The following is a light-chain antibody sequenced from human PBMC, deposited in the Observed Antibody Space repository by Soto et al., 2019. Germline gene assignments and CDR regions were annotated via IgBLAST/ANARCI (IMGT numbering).Light chain of an antibody. V-gene: IGLV2-23*02. Sequence: QSALTQPASLSGSPGQSVTISCTGTSSHLENYNLVSWYQHHPGKAPKLIIYDVNKRPSGISDRFSGSKSANTASLTISGLRTDDEADYYCCSYAGINTFVFGGGTKVTVL. CDR1: SSHLENYNL. J-gene: IGLJ3*02. CDR2: DVN. CDR3: CSYAGINTFV.